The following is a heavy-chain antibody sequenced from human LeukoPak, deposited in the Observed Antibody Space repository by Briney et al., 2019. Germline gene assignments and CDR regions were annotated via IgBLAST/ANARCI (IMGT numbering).Heavy chain of an antibody. V-gene: IGHV4-39*01. CDR2: IYYSGST. Sequence: KASETLSLTCTVSGGSISSSSYYWGWIGQPPGKGLEWIGSIYYSGSTYYNPSLKSRVTISVDTSKNQFSLKLSSVTAADTAVYYCARTSRWLQFPWIDYWGQGTLVTVSS. CDR3: ARTSRWLQFPWIDY. D-gene: IGHD5-24*01. J-gene: IGHJ4*02. CDR1: GGSISSSSYY.